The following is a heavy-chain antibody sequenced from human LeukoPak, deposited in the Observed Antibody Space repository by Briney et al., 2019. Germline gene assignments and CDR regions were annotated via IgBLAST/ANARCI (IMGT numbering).Heavy chain of an antibody. J-gene: IGHJ4*02. CDR2: ISSSSSTI. D-gene: IGHD3-9*01. V-gene: IGHV3-48*01. Sequence: PGGSLRLSCAASGFTFSSYSMNWVRQAPGKGLEWVSYISSSSSTIYYADSVKGRFTISRDNAKNSLYLQMNSLRAEDTAVYYCARGGPDYDILTGYYNPFNFDYWGQGTLVTVSS. CDR1: GFTFSSYS. CDR3: ARGGPDYDILTGYYNPFNFDY.